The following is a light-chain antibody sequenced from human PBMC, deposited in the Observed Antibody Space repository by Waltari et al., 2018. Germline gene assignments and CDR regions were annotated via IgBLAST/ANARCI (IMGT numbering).Light chain of an antibody. CDR1: SSDVGGYNH. J-gene: IGLJ1*01. V-gene: IGLV2-14*01. Sequence: QSALTQPDSVSGSPGQSITISCTGTSSDVGGYNHVSWYQQYPGKAPKLLIYEVSNRPSGFSNRFAGSKSGNPASLTSSGLQAEDEAVYYCSSYSSRNTPSHVFGTGAKVTVL. CDR3: SSYSSRNTPSHV. CDR2: EVS.